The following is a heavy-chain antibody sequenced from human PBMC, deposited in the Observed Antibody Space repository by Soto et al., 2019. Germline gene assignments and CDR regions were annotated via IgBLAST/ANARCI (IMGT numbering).Heavy chain of an antibody. V-gene: IGHV4-30-4*01. CDR2: IFYSGDT. D-gene: IGHD1-7*01. Sequence: VQLQGSGPGLVKPSQTLSLTCTVSGASVNTGDYYWSYIRQSPGKGLEWLGYIFYSGDTYYNPSLEWRAAISLNTSRNQISLTLTSVTDANTAVYFCVGTGTADDFWGQGTLVTVSS. CDR1: GASVNTGDYY. CDR3: VGTGTADDF. J-gene: IGHJ1*01.